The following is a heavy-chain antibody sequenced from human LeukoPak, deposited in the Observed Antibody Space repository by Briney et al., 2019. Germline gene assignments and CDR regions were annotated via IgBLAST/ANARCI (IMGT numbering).Heavy chain of an antibody. CDR2: ISYDGSKK. D-gene: IGHD6-19*01. V-gene: IGHV3-30-3*01. CDR3: ARARIAVAGIYFDY. J-gene: IGHJ4*02. CDR1: GFIFSGYG. Sequence: GRSLRLSCAASGFIFSGYGMHWVRQAPGKGLEWVAVISYDGSKKYYADSVKGRFTISRDNSKNTLYLQMNSLRAEDTAVYYCARARIAVAGIYFDYWGQGTLVTVSS.